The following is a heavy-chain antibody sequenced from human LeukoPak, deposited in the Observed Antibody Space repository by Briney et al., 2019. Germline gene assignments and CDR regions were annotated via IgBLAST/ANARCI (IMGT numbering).Heavy chain of an antibody. V-gene: IGHV3-7*05. CDR2: VKQDGSER. J-gene: IGHJ4*02. D-gene: IGHD5-18*01. CDR1: GFTFSSNW. Sequence: PGGSLRLSCAASGFTFSSNWINWGRQAPRKGLGRVANVKQDGSERYYVDSVKGRFTISRDNAKNSQYLQMNSLMTEDKTVEYFAREEPGGRGSSYGLFDYWGQGTMVTVSS. CDR3: AREEPGGRGSSYGLFDY.